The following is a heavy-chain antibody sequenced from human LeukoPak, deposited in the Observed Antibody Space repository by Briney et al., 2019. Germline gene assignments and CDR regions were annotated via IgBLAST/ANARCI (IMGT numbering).Heavy chain of an antibody. Sequence: GASVKVSCKASGYTFTGYYIHWVRQAPGQGLEWMGWINPNSGDTNYAQKFQGRVTMTRDTSISTAYMELSSLISDDTAVYYCARAYSSSWYYYWGQGTLVTVSS. D-gene: IGHD6-13*01. CDR2: INPNSGDT. V-gene: IGHV1-2*02. CDR1: GYTFTGYY. CDR3: ARAYSSSWYYY. J-gene: IGHJ4*02.